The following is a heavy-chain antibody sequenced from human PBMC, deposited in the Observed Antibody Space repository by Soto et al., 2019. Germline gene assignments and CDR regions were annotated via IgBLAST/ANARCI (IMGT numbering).Heavy chain of an antibody. D-gene: IGHD1-26*01. J-gene: IGHJ6*02. CDR1: GFTFSSYG. CDR3: AKDVVVGATTGLGDYYYYYDMDV. Sequence: PGGSLRLSCAASGFTFSSYGMHWVRQAPGKGLEWVAVISYDGSNKYYADSVKGRFTISRDNSKNTLYLQMNSLRAEDTAVYYCAKDVVVGATTGLGDYYYYYDMDVWGQGTTVTVSS. CDR2: ISYDGSNK. V-gene: IGHV3-30*18.